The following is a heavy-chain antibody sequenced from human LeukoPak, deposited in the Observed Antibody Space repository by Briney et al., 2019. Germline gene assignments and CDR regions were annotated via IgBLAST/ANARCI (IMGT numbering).Heavy chain of an antibody. J-gene: IGHJ4*02. V-gene: IGHV4-30-4*01. D-gene: IGHD3-22*01. CDR1: GDSISSGDYY. CDR2: IYYSGST. CDR3: ASTISGYYYGYYFDY. Sequence: SETLSLTCTVSGDSISSGDYYWSWIRQPPGKGLEWIGYIYYSGSTYYNPSLKSRVTISVDTSKDQFSLKLSSVTAADTAVYYCASTISGYYYGYYFDYWGQGTLVTVSS.